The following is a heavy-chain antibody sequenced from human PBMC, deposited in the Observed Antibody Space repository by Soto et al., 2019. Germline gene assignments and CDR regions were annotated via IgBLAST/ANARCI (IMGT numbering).Heavy chain of an antibody. J-gene: IGHJ4*02. V-gene: IGHV1-2*02. Sequence: GASVKVSCKASGYTFTGYYLHWVRQAPGQGLEWMGWINPKSGGTKYAQNFQGRVTMTRDTSISTAYMDLSRLRSDDTAVYYCAREDIVATGGYWGQGTLVTVSS. CDR2: INPKSGGT. D-gene: IGHD5-12*01. CDR3: AREDIVATGGY. CDR1: GYTFTGYY.